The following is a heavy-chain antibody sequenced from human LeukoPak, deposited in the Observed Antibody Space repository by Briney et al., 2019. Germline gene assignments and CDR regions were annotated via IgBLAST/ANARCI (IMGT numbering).Heavy chain of an antibody. D-gene: IGHD3-10*01. Sequence: ASVKVSCKASGYTFTSYGISWVREAPGQGLEWMGWISAYNGNTNYAQKLQGRVTMTTDTSTSTAYMELRSLRSDDTAVYYCARAVRGRYYYYYMDVWGKGTTVTVSS. CDR2: ISAYNGNT. CDR1: GYTFTSYG. J-gene: IGHJ6*03. V-gene: IGHV1-18*01. CDR3: ARAVRGRYYYYYMDV.